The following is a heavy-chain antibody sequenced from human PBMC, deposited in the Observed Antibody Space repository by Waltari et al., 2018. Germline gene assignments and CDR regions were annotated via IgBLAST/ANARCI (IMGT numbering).Heavy chain of an antibody. Sequence: QVQLVQSGAEVKKPGASVKVSCKASGYTFTSYAMHWVRQAPGQRLEWMGWINAGNGNTKYSQKFQGRVTITRDTSASTAYMELSSLRSEDTAVYYCARAGYYDSSGYYSGMDVWGQGTTVTVSS. V-gene: IGHV1-3*01. CDR3: ARAGYYDSSGYYSGMDV. CDR1: GYTFTSYA. CDR2: INAGNGNT. D-gene: IGHD3-22*01. J-gene: IGHJ6*02.